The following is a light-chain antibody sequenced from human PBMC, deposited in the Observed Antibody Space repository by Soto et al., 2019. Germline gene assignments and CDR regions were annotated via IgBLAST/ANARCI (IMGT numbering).Light chain of an antibody. CDR3: QQRSAWPLT. J-gene: IGKJ4*01. Sequence: EIVLTQSPATLSLSPGERATLSCRASQSVGNFIAWYQQKPGQAPRLLIYDTFNRFTGIPARFSGSGSGTDFTLSINSLEPEDSAVYYCQQRSAWPLTFGGGTRVEIK. CDR1: QSVGNF. CDR2: DTF. V-gene: IGKV3-11*01.